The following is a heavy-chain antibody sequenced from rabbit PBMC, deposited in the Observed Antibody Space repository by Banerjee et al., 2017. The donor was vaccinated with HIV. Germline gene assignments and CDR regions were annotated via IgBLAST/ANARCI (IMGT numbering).Heavy chain of an antibody. CDR1: GFSFSSSYW. J-gene: IGHJ2*01. Sequence: QSLEESGGDLVKPGASLTLTCTASGFSFSSSYWMCWVRQAPGKGLEWIGCIYTGGSGSTYYASWAKGRFTISKTSSTTVTLQMTSLTAADTATYFCARSYGGNTFGAFDPWGQGTLVTVS. V-gene: IGHV1S40*01. D-gene: IGHD4-2*01. CDR2: IYTGGSGST. CDR3: ARSYGGNTFGAFDP.